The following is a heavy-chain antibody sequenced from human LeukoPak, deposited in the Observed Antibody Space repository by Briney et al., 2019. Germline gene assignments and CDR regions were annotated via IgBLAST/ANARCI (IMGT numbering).Heavy chain of an antibody. CDR3: AKRGVVIRVILVGFHKEAYYFDS. CDR1: GITLSNYG. V-gene: IGHV3-23*01. Sequence: GGSLRLSCAVSGITLSNYGMSWVRQAPGKWLELVAGISGSGGSTNYADSVKGRFTISRDNPKNTLFLQMKSLRAEDTAVYFCAKRGVVIRVILVGFHKEAYYFDSWGQGALVTVSS. CDR2: ISGSGGST. J-gene: IGHJ4*02. D-gene: IGHD3-22*01.